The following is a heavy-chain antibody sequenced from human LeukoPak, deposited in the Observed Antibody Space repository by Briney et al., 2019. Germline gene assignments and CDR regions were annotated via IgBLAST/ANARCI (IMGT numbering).Heavy chain of an antibody. CDR3: ARDPREIGIVYAFDI. D-gene: IGHD3-10*01. CDR2: ISSSSSYI. J-gene: IGHJ3*02. Sequence: GGSLRLSCAASGFTFSSYSMNWVRQAPGKGLEWVSSISSSSSYIYYADSVKGRFTISRDNAKNSLYLQMNSLRAEDTAVYYCARDPREIGIVYAFDIWGQGTMVTVSS. V-gene: IGHV3-21*01. CDR1: GFTFSSYS.